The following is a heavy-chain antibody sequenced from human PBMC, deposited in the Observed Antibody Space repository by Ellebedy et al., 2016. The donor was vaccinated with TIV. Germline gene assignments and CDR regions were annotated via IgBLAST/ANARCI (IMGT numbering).Heavy chain of an antibody. CDR2: FDPEDGET. D-gene: IGHD3-10*01. Sequence: ASVKVSXXVSGYTLTELSMHWVRQAPGKGLEWMGGFDPEDGETIYAQKFQGRVTMTEDTSTDTAYMELSSLRSEDTAVYYCATDHYDSGSYFDYWGQGTLVTVSS. CDR1: GYTLTELS. CDR3: ATDHYDSGSYFDY. J-gene: IGHJ4*02. V-gene: IGHV1-24*01.